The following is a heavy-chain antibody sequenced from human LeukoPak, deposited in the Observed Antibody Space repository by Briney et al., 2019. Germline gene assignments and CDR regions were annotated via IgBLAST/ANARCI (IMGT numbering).Heavy chain of an antibody. Sequence: PSETLSFTCSVSNASVNNNNFYWAWIRQTPGKGLEWIGAVYYTGRTFYNPSLRSRVTISVDTSKNQFSMSLSSATAADTAVYFCARHGNSYGLRFDFWGQGTLVTVSS. CDR2: VYYTGRT. CDR3: ARHGNSYGLRFDF. J-gene: IGHJ4*02. D-gene: IGHD5-18*01. CDR1: NASVNNNNFY. V-gene: IGHV4-39*01.